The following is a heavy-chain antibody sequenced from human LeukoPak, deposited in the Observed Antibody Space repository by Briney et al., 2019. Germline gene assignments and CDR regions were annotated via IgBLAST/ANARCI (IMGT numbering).Heavy chain of an antibody. Sequence: PGGSLRLSCAASGFTFSSYGMSWVRQAPGKGLEWVSAISGSGGSTYYADSVKGRFTISRDNSKNTLYLQMNSLRAEDTAVYYCAKIRPRVPGVIITPTLPYYFDYWGQGTLVSVSS. D-gene: IGHD3-10*01. CDR2: ISGSGGST. CDR3: AKIRPRVPGVIITPTLPYYFDY. J-gene: IGHJ4*02. CDR1: GFTFSSYG. V-gene: IGHV3-23*01.